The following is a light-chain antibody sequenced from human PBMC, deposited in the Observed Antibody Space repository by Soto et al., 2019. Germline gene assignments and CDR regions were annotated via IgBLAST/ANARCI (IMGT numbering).Light chain of an antibody. CDR2: DTS. V-gene: IGKV1-39*01. Sequence: DIQMTQSPSSLSASVGDRVTITCRASQTISRSLHWYEQRAGKAPKLLIYDTSKLQSGVPSRFSGSGSGTDFTITISSLQPEDFATYYCQQSYSTPNTFGQGTKLEIK. CDR1: QTISRS. J-gene: IGKJ2*01. CDR3: QQSYSTPNT.